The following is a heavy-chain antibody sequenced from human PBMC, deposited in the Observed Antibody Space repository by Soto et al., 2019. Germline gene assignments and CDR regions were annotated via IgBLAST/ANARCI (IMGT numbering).Heavy chain of an antibody. Sequence: DVQLLESGGGLVLPGGSLRLSCAASGFTFSNYAMTWVRQAPGKGLEWVSGISGKGDKTYYADSVKGRVTISRDNSKNTLYLQMNTLRAEDTAIYFCAKDIGGYLVGPPHFWGQGSLVTVSS. J-gene: IGHJ4*02. CDR1: GFTFSNYA. CDR2: ISGKGDKT. CDR3: AKDIGGYLVGPPHF. D-gene: IGHD5-18*01. V-gene: IGHV3-23*01.